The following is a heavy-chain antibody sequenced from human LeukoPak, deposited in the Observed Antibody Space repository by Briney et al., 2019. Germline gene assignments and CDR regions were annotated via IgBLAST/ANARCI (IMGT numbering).Heavy chain of an antibody. V-gene: IGHV1-69*04. J-gene: IGHJ3*02. CDR1: GGTFSSYA. CDR2: IIPILGIA. CDR3: ARAFSPWRPTDAFDI. D-gene: IGHD1-1*01. Sequence: GASVKVSCKASGGTFSSYAISWVRQAPGQGLEWMGRIIPILGIANYAQKFQGRVTITADKSTSTAYMELSSLRSEDTAVYYCARAFSPWRPTDAFDIWGQGTMVTVSS.